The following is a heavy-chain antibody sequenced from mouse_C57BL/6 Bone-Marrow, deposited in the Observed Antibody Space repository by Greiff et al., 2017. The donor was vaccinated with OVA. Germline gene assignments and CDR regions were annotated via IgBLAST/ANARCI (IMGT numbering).Heavy chain of an antibody. CDR2: ISYDGSN. D-gene: IGHD2-3*01. J-gene: IGHJ4*01. CDR1: GYSITSGYY. CDR3: ARAYDGYYEDAMDY. V-gene: IGHV3-6*01. Sequence: EVQLQESGPGLVKPSQSLSLTCSVTGYSITSGYYWNWIRQFPGNKLEWMGYISYDGSNNYNPSLKNRISITRATSKNQFFLKLNSVTTEDTATYYCARAYDGYYEDAMDYWGQGTSVTVSS.